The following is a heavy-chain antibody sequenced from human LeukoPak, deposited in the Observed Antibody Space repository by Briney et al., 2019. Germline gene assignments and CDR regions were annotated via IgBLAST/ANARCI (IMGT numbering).Heavy chain of an antibody. Sequence: GGSLRLSCAASGFTFSSYIMNWVRQAPGKGLEWVSYISSSSSTIYYADSGKVRFTISRDNAKNSLYLQMNSLRAEDTAVYYCARDPRPSRGATNVDYWGREPWSPSPQ. D-gene: IGHD1-26*01. V-gene: IGHV3-48*04. J-gene: IGHJ4*02. CDR2: ISSSSSTI. CDR1: GFTFSSYI. CDR3: ARDPRPSRGATNVDY.